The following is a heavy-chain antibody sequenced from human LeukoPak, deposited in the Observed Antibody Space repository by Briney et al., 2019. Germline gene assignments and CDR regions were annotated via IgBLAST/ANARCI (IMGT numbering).Heavy chain of an antibody. Sequence: SETLSLTCTVSGGSISSYYWSWIRQPAGKGLEWIGRIYTSGSTNYNPSLKSRVTMSVDTSKNQFSLKLSSVTAADTAVYYCARALPVVVVAATSTDYWIDSWGKGTLVTVSS. V-gene: IGHV4-4*07. J-gene: IGHJ5*01. CDR1: GGSISSYY. CDR3: ARALPVVVVAATSTDYWIDS. D-gene: IGHD2-15*01. CDR2: IYTSGST.